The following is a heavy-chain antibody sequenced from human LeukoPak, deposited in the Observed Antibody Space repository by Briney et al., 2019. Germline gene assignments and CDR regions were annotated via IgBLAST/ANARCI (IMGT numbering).Heavy chain of an antibody. D-gene: IGHD2-2*01. CDR3: ARRSGVVVPAAISAPDY. Sequence: GESLKISCKSSGYSFTSYWIGWVRQMPGKGLEWMGIIYPGDSDTRYSPSFQGQVTISADESISTAYLQWSSLKASDTAMYYCARRSGVVVPAAISAPDYWGQGTLVTVSS. V-gene: IGHV5-51*01. CDR1: GYSFTSYW. CDR2: IYPGDSDT. J-gene: IGHJ4*02.